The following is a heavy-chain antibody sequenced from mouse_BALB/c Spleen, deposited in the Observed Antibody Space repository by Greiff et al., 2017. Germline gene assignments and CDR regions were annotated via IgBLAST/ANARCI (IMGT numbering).Heavy chain of an antibody. D-gene: IGHD2-1*01. CDR2: IWAGGST. J-gene: IGHJ3*01. V-gene: IGHV2-9*02. CDR3: ASFYGNLFAY. Sequence: VKLQESGPGLVAPSQSLSITCTVSGFSLTSYGVHWVRQPPGKGLEWLGVIWAGGSTNYNSALMSRLSISKDNSKSQVFLKMNSLQTDDTAMYYCASFYGNLFAYWGQGTLVTVSA. CDR1: GFSLTSYG.